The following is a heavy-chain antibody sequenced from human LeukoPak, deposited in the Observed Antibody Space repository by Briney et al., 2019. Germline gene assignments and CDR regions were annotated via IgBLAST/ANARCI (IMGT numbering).Heavy chain of an antibody. CDR2: INTDGSTT. V-gene: IGHV3-74*01. Sequence: PGGSLRLSCAASGFTFSSYWLHWVRQAPGKGLVWVSRINTDGSTTDYADSVKGRFTISRDNAKNSLHLQMNSLRTEDTAIYYCARSFYFEWWGQGTLVTVSS. CDR1: GFTFSSYW. J-gene: IGHJ4*02. CDR3: ARSFYFEW. D-gene: IGHD3-16*02.